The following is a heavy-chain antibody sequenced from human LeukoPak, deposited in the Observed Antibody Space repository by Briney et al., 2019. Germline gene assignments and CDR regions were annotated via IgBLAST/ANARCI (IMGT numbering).Heavy chain of an antibody. CDR2: INHSGST. CDR1: GGSISSSSYY. J-gene: IGHJ4*02. D-gene: IGHD4-23*01. V-gene: IGHV4-39*07. CDR3: ARDVYGDNDY. Sequence: SETLSLTCTVSGGSISSSSYYWGWIRQPPGKGLEWIGEINHSGSTNYNPSLKSRVTISVDTSKNQFSLKLSSVTAADTAVYYCARDVYGDNDYWGQGTLVTVSS.